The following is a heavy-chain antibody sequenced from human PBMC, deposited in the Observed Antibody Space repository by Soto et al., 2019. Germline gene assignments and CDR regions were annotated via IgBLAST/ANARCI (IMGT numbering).Heavy chain of an antibody. Sequence: GGSLRLSCAASGFNFAEYAMHWVRQIPGKGLEWVSGISWDGGRIGYADSVKGRFTISRDNAKKSLFLQMNSLRPEDTALYYCANVVVQASQTRSNFYGMDVWGKGSTVTVSS. CDR3: ANVVVQASQTRSNFYGMDV. V-gene: IGHV3-9*01. CDR1: GFNFAEYA. CDR2: ISWDGGRI. D-gene: IGHD2-15*01. J-gene: IGHJ6*04.